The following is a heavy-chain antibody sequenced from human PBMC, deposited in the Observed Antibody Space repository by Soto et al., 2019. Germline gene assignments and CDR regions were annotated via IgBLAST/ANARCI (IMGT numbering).Heavy chain of an antibody. CDR3: ARAGTSMVTLDY. D-gene: IGHD5-18*01. CDR1: GGSISNYF. CDR2: IYDSGGT. V-gene: IGHV4-59*01. J-gene: IGHJ4*02. Sequence: PSETLSLTCTVSGGSISNYFWSWIRQPPGKGLEWIGYIYDSGGTNYNPSLKSRVTISVDTSKNQFSLKLSSVTAADTAVYYCARAGTSMVTLDYWGQGTLVTVSS.